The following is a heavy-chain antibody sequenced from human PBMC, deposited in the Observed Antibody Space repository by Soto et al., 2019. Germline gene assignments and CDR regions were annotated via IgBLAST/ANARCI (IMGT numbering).Heavy chain of an antibody. Sequence: QVQLVESGGGVVQPGRSLRLSCAASGFTFSSYGMHWVRQAPGKGLEWVAVIWYDGSNKYYADSVKGRFTISRDNSKNTLYLQMNSLRAEDTAVYYCARGQGIGAESEYFQHWGQGTLVTVSS. CDR3: ARGQGIGAESEYFQH. CDR1: GFTFSSYG. CDR2: IWYDGSNK. V-gene: IGHV3-33*01. D-gene: IGHD2-15*01. J-gene: IGHJ1*01.